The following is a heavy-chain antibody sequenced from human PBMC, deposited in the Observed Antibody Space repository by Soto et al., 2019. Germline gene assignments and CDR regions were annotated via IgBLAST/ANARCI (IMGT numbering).Heavy chain of an antibody. D-gene: IGHD6-19*01. CDR3: ARIGYSSGWYQL. V-gene: IGHV2-26*01. CDR1: GFSLSNARMG. Sequence: QVTLKEPGPVLVKPTETLTLTCTVSGFSLSNARMGVSWIRQPPVKALEWLAHIFSNDEKSYSTSLKSRLTISKDTSNSQVVLTMTNRDHVDTATYYCARIGYSSGWYQLWGQGTLVTVSS. J-gene: IGHJ4*02. CDR2: IFSNDEK.